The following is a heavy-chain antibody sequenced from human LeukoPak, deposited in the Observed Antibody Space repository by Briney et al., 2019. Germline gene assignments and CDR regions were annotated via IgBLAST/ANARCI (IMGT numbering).Heavy chain of an antibody. Sequence: GESLRLSCAASGFTFSSYAMSWVRQAPGKGLEWVSAISGSGGSTYYADSVKGRFTISRDNSKNTLYLQMNSLRAEDTAVYYCAKASIVVVVAAFFDYWGQGTLVTVSS. CDR3: AKASIVVVVAAFFDY. J-gene: IGHJ4*02. CDR2: ISGSGGST. CDR1: GFTFSSYA. D-gene: IGHD2-15*01. V-gene: IGHV3-23*01.